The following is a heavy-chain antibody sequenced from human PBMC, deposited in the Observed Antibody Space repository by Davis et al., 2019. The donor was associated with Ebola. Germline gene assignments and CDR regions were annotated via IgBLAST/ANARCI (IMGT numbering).Heavy chain of an antibody. D-gene: IGHD6-13*01. V-gene: IGHV1-18*01. J-gene: IGHJ5*02. CDR3: ARDLHGYNWFDP. CDR2: ISAYNGHT. Sequence: AASVKVSCKTSGYTFTSYGISWVRQAPGQGLEWMGWISAYNGHTDYAQKLQGRVTMTTDTSASTAYMELSSLRSEDTAVYYCARDLHGYNWFDPWGQGTLVTVSS. CDR1: GYTFTSYG.